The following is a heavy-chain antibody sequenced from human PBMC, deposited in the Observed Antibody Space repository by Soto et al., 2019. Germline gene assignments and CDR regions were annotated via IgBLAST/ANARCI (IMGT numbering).Heavy chain of an antibody. D-gene: IGHD3-16*01. V-gene: IGHV2-5*02. Sequence: QITLKESGPALVKPTQTLTLTCTFSGFSLSTSGVGVGWIRQPPGEALEWLALIYWDDYKHFSPSLESRLTITKDTPKNPGVLKRTNMDPVDTATYDCVHKGGGDRILDYWGQGTLVTVSS. CDR3: VHKGGGDRILDY. CDR2: IYWDDYK. J-gene: IGHJ4*02. CDR1: GFSLSTSGVG.